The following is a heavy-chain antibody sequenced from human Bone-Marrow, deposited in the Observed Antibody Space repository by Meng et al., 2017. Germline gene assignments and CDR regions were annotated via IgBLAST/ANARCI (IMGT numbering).Heavy chain of an antibody. J-gene: IGHJ3*02. V-gene: IGHV4-38-2*02. CDR3: DTYYYDSSGYYDAFDI. CDR1: GYSISSGYY. CDR2: IYHSGSN. Sequence: ESLKISCTVSGYSISSGYYWGWIRQPPGKGLEWIGSIYHSGSNYYNPSLKSRVTISVDTSKNPFSLKLSSVTAADTAVYYCDTYYYDSSGYYDAFDIWGQGTMVTVSS. D-gene: IGHD3-22*01.